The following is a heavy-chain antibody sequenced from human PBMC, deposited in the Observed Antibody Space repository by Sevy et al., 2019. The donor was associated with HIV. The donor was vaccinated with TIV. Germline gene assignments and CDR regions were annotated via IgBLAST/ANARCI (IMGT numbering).Heavy chain of an antibody. D-gene: IGHD3-22*01. J-gene: IGHJ4*01. CDR3: ATSRSGYFDGSGYYIY. CDR2: IYPDDSDT. V-gene: IGHV5-51*01. Sequence: GESLKISCQGSGYRFTSHWIAWVRQMPGKGLEWMGIIYPDDSDTRYSPSFQGQVTFSADKSIFTAYLQWSSLKASDTAIYYCATSRSGYFDGSGYYIYWGQGPQVTVSS. CDR1: GYRFTSHW.